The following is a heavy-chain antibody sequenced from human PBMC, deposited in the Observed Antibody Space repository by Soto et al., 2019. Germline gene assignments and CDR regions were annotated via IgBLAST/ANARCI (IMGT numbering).Heavy chain of an antibody. V-gene: IGHV4-4*02. Sequence: SETLSLTCTVSGDSISESYWWSWVRQPPGKGLEWIGEVSQSGNTNYNPSLMSRLTISVDKSKNQFSLRLTYVTAADTGIYYCAREVPGLREVNRNWFDPWGQGTLVTVSS. D-gene: IGHD3-10*01. CDR1: GDSISESYW. J-gene: IGHJ5*02. CDR3: AREVPGLREVNRNWFDP. CDR2: VSQSGNT.